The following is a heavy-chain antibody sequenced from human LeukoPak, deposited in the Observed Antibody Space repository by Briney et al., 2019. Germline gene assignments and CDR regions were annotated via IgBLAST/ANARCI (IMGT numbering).Heavy chain of an antibody. CDR2: TIPMFGSA. J-gene: IGHJ6*03. CDR1: GLTLSTYA. V-gene: IGHV1-69*05. Sequence: ASVKVSCKASGLTLSTYAISWVRQAPGQGLEWMGGTIPMFGSAHYAQKFQDRVTITTDESTTIAYMELSSLRSEDTAVYYCASSPRIVGRLDYYYYMDVWGKGTTVTVSS. D-gene: IGHD6-6*01. CDR3: ASSPRIVGRLDYYYYMDV.